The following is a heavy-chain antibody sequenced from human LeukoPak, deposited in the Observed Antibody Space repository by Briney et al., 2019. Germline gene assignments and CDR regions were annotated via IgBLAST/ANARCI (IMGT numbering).Heavy chain of an antibody. CDR1: GYSFTNFW. CDR3: ARSRAPGAADAFDI. D-gene: IGHD7-27*01. CDR2: IYPGDSDT. V-gene: IGHV5-51*01. J-gene: IGHJ3*02. Sequence: GESLKISCKGSGYSFTNFWIGWVRQMPGKGLEWMGIIYPGDSDTRYSPSFQGQVTISADKSINTAYLQWSSLKAPDTAMYYCARSRAPGAADAFDIWGQGTMVTVSS.